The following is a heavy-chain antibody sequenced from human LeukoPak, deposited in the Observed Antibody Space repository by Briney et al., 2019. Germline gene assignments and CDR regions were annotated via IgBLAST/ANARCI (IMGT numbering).Heavy chain of an antibody. Sequence: PGGSLRLPCAASGFSFTSYAMNWVRQPPGKGLEWVSFISGGGDIIYYADSVKGRFTISRDNAKNSLSLQMNSLRAEDTALYYCTREGTWDDFDYWGQGTRVTVSS. CDR2: ISGGGDII. CDR3: TREGTWDDFDY. CDR1: GFSFTSYA. D-gene: IGHD1-1*01. V-gene: IGHV3-48*03. J-gene: IGHJ4*02.